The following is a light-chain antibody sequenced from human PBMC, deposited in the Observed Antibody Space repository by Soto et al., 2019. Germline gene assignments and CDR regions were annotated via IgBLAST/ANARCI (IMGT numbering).Light chain of an antibody. CDR1: HSVSSSY. Sequence: EIVLTQSPGTLSLSPGERATISCRASHSVSSSYLAWYQQKPGLAPRLLIYGASSRSTGISDRFSGSGSGTDFTLTISRLEPEDFAVYYCQQYGSSPWTFGQGTKVDIK. CDR3: QQYGSSPWT. J-gene: IGKJ1*01. V-gene: IGKV3-20*01. CDR2: GAS.